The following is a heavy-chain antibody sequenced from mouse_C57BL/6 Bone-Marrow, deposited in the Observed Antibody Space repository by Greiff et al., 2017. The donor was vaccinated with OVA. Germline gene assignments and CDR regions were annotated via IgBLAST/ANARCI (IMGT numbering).Heavy chain of an antibody. Sequence: VKLQQPGAELVKPGASVKLSCKASGYTFTSYWMHWVKQRPGQGLEWIGMIHPNSGSTNYNEKFKSKATLTVDKSSSTAYMQLSSLTSEDSAVYYCARPYYYGPWFAYWGQGTLVTVSA. D-gene: IGHD1-1*01. CDR2: IHPNSGST. J-gene: IGHJ3*01. CDR3: ARPYYYGPWFAY. CDR1: GYTFTSYW. V-gene: IGHV1-64*01.